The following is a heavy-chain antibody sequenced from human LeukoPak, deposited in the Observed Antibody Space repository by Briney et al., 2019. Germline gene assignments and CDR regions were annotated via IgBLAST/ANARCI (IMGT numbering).Heavy chain of an antibody. CDR2: INPNSGGT. Sequence: ASVKVSCKASGYTFTGYYMHWVRQAPGQGLEWMGWINPNSGGTNYAQKFQGRVTITTDESTSTAYMELSSLRSEDTAVYYCASTGYSSNTERRTPITYYYYMDVWGKGTTVTVSS. V-gene: IGHV1-2*02. CDR1: GYTFTGYY. D-gene: IGHD6-13*01. CDR3: ASTGYSSNTERRTPITYYYYMDV. J-gene: IGHJ6*03.